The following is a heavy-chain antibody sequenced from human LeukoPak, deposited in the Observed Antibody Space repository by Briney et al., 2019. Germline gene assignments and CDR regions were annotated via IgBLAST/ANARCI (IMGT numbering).Heavy chain of an antibody. V-gene: IGHV1-2*02. D-gene: IGHD6-19*01. CDR2: INPNSGGT. CDR3: ATDLVAGMWFDP. CDR1: GYTFTGYY. J-gene: IGHJ5*02. Sequence: ASVKVSCKASGYTFTGYYMHWVRQAPGQGLEWMGWINPNSGGTNYAQKFQGRVTMTRDTSTDTAYMELSSLRSEDTAVYYCATDLVAGMWFDPWGQGTLVTVSS.